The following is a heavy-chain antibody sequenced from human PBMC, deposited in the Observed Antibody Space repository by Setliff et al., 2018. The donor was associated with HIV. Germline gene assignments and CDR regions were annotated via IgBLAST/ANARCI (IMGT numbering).Heavy chain of an antibody. CDR3: ARERSALLWKNWFDP. CDR1: GGSIKSSSYY. V-gene: IGHV4-39*07. D-gene: IGHD3-10*01. CDR2: IYYSGNT. Sequence: PSETLSLTCTVSGGSIKSSSYYWGWIRQPPGKGLEWIGSIYYSGNTYYNPSLKSRVTISVDTSKNQFSLKLSSVTAADTAVYYCARERSALLWKNWFDPWGQGTLVTVSS. J-gene: IGHJ5*02.